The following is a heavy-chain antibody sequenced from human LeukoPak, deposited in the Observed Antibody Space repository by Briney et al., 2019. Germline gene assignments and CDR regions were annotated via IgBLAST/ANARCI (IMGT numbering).Heavy chain of an antibody. J-gene: IGHJ6*04. D-gene: IGHD3-10*01. CDR2: ISYEGSVT. CDR1: GFTFSNYA. CDR3: VRDRAPWGGALGGAKGMDV. V-gene: IGHV3-30*04. Sequence: PGGSLRLSCAASGFTFSNYAFHWVRQPPGKGLEWAAVISYEGSVTYYADSVKGRFTISRDNSKNTLDLQMNSLRVEDTAVYYRVRDRAPWGGALGGAKGMDVWGEGTTVTVSS.